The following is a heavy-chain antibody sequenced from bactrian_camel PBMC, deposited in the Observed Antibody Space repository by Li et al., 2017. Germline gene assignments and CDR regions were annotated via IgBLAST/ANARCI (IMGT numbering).Heavy chain of an antibody. CDR3: AVENWEGRAACSTLRMRF. Sequence: VQLVESGGGSVQAGGSLKLSCVLSGYIHRRVCMSWFRQTPGKEREGVAHVLSQGDTIYADSVKGRFTFSRDNAKNTLYLQMNGLKPEDTAMYYCAVENWEGRAACSTLRMRFWGQGTQVTVS. V-gene: IGHV3S42*01. D-gene: IGHD7*01. CDR2: VLSQGDT. J-gene: IGHJ4*01. CDR1: GYIHRRVC.